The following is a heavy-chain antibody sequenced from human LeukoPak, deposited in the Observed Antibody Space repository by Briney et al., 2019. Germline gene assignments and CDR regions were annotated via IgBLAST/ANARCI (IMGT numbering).Heavy chain of an antibody. J-gene: IGHJ4*02. CDR3: AKAKGYSGYDGVDH. CDR2: ISGSGGST. Sequence: PGGSLRLSCAASGFTFSGYAMNWVRQAPGKGLEWVSAISGSGGSTYYADSVKGRFTISRDNSKNTLNLQMHSLRVEDTAVYYCAKAKGYSGYDGVDHWGQGTLVTVSS. CDR1: GFTFSGYA. D-gene: IGHD5-12*01. V-gene: IGHV3-23*01.